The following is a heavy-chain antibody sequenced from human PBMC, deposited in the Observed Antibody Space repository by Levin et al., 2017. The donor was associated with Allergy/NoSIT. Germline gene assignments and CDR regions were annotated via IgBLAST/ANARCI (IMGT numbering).Heavy chain of an antibody. CDR3: GRYSSGWNDY. CDR1: GFIFSTYE. V-gene: IGHV3-48*03. D-gene: IGHD6-19*01. CDR2: ISSSGSTI. Sequence: GGSLRLSCVVSGFIFSTYEMNWVRQAPGKGLEWVSFISSSGSTIYYADSVRGRFTISRDNAKNSLYLQLNSLRAEDTAVYYCGRYSSGWNDYWGQGTLVTVSS. J-gene: IGHJ4*02.